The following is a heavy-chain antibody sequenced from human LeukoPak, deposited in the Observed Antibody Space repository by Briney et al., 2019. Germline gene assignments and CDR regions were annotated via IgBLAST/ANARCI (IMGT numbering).Heavy chain of an antibody. Sequence: ASVKVSCKASGYTFTSYGISWVRQAPGQGLEWMGWISAYNGNTNYAQKLQGRVTMTTDTSTSTAYMELRSPRSDDTAVYYCARMGSGSYSNAFDYWGQGTLVTVSS. D-gene: IGHD3-10*01. V-gene: IGHV1-18*01. CDR2: ISAYNGNT. CDR1: GYTFTSYG. J-gene: IGHJ4*02. CDR3: ARMGSGSYSNAFDY.